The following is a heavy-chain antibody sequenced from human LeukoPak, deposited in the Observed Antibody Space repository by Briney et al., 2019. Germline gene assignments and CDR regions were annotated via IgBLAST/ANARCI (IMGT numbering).Heavy chain of an antibody. CDR2: ISSSSSYI. J-gene: IGHJ3*02. Sequence: PGGSLRLSCAASGFTFSSYSMNWVRQAPGKGLEWVSSISSSSSYIYYADSVKGRFTISRDNAKNSLYLQMNSLRAEDTAVYYRARVEIAAAEGAFDIWGQGTMVTVSS. D-gene: IGHD6-13*01. CDR1: GFTFSSYS. CDR3: ARVEIAAAEGAFDI. V-gene: IGHV3-21*01.